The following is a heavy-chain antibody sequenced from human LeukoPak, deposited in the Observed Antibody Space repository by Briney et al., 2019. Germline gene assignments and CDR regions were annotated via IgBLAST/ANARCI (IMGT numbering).Heavy chain of an antibody. Sequence: ASVKVSCKASGYSFTSYSVSWVRQAPGQGLEWMGWISTLNGKTKYAQKVQGRVTMTTDTSMSTAYMELRSLKSEDTAVYYCAREGGQAMVRGVVYYYYTDVRGKGTTVTVSS. CDR2: ISTLNGKT. CDR3: AREGGQAMVRGVVYYYYTDV. CDR1: GYSFTSYS. V-gene: IGHV1-18*04. D-gene: IGHD3-10*01. J-gene: IGHJ6*03.